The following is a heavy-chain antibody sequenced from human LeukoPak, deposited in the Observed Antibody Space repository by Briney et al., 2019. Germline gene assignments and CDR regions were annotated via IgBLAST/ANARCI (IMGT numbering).Heavy chain of an antibody. J-gene: IGHJ5*02. V-gene: IGHV4-61*01. D-gene: IGHD3-16*02. CDR3: ARGFIGSNWFDP. CDR1: GGSVSSGSYY. CDR2: IYYSGST. Sequence: PSETLSLTCTVSGGSVSSGSYYWSWIRQPPGKGLEWIGYIYYSGSTNYNPSLKSRVTISVDTSKNQFSLKLSSVTAADTAVYYCARGFIGSNWFDPWAREPWSPSPQ.